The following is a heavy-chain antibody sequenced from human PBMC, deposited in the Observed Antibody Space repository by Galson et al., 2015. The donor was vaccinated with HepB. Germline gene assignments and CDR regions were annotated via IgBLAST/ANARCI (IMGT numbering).Heavy chain of an antibody. CDR2: INPNSGGT. CDR1: GYTFTGYY. D-gene: IGHD2-2*01. V-gene: IGHV1-2*02. J-gene: IGHJ6*03. Sequence: SVKVSCKASGYTFTGYYMHWVRQAPGQGLEWMGWINPNSGGTNYAQKFQGRVTMTRDTSISTAYMELSRLRSDDTAVYYCARVVVVPAAMSNYYYYYMDVWGKGTTVTVSS. CDR3: ARVVVVPAAMSNYYYYYMDV.